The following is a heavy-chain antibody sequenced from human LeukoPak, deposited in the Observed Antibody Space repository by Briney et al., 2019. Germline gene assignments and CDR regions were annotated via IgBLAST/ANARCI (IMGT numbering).Heavy chain of an antibody. CDR3: ARSEAPGTVDY. Sequence: GGSLRLSCAASGFTFSSYAMHWVRQAPGKGLEWMAVISYDGTNKNYADSVKGRFTISRDNAKNSLYLQMNSLRAEDTAVYSCARSEAPGTVDYWGQGTLVTVSS. V-gene: IGHV3-30*03. D-gene: IGHD2-2*01. CDR2: ISYDGTNK. J-gene: IGHJ4*02. CDR1: GFTFSSYA.